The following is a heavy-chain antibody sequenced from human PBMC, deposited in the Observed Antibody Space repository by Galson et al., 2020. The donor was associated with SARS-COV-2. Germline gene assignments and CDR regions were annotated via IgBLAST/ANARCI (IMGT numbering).Heavy chain of an antibody. V-gene: IGHV4-31*02. CDR3: ARASGITMIVVVLGAFDI. J-gene: IGHJ3*02. Sequence: YYWSWIRQHPGKGLEWIGYIYYSGSTYYNPSLKSRVTISVDTSKNQFSLKLSSVTAADTAVYYCARASGITMIVVVLGAFDIWGQGTMVTVSS. D-gene: IGHD3-22*01. CDR2: IYYSGST. CDR1: YY.